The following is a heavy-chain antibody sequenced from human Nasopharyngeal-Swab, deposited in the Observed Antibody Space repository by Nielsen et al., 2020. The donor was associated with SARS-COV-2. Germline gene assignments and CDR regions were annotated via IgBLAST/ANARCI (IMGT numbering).Heavy chain of an antibody. Sequence: ASVKVSCKASGYTFTSYGITWVRQAPGQHLEWMGWISVYNADTNYAQKLQGRVSMTTDTSTSTAYMELRSLRSDDTAVYYCARDIEEWLVVPSLSFDYWGQGTLVTVSS. CDR3: ARDIEEWLVVPSLSFDY. D-gene: IGHD3-3*01. CDR2: ISVYNADT. V-gene: IGHV1-18*01. CDR1: GYTFTSYG. J-gene: IGHJ4*02.